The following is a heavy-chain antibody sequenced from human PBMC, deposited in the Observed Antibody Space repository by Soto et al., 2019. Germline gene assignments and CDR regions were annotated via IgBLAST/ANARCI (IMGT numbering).Heavy chain of an antibody. D-gene: IGHD2-2*01. CDR2: IIPIFGTA. V-gene: IGHV1-69*13. CDR1: GGTFSSYA. CDR3: ASVVVPAAPDYYYYGMDV. J-gene: IGHJ6*02. Sequence: GASVKVSCKASGGTFSSYAISWVRQAPGQGLEWMGGIIPIFGTANYAQKFQGRVTITADESTSTAYTELSSLRSEDTAVYYCASVVVPAAPDYYYYGMDVWGQGTTVTVSS.